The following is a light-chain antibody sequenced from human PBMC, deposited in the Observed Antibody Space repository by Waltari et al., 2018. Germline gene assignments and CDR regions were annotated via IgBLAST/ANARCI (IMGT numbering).Light chain of an antibody. CDR1: SSDVGGFNF. Sequence: QSALTQPPSASGSPGQSVTISCTGTSSDVGGFNFVSWYQQHPGKAPKLLIYEVTKRPSGVPDRVSGSKSGNTASLTVSGLQADDEADYYCSSYVDSNTLLYVFGTGTKVTVL. V-gene: IGLV2-8*01. J-gene: IGLJ1*01. CDR3: SSYVDSNTLLYV. CDR2: EVT.